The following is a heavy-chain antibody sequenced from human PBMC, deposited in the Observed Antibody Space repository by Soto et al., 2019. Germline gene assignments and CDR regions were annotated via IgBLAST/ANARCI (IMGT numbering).Heavy chain of an antibody. CDR3: ARAAPYYYYMDV. CDR2: IIPILGIA. J-gene: IGHJ6*03. Sequence: GASVKVSCKASGGTFSSYTISWVRQAPGQGLEWMGRIIPILGIANYAQKFQGRVTMTGDNSTSTAYMELSSLRSEDTAVYYCARAAPYYYYMDVWGKGTTVTVSS. V-gene: IGHV1-69*02. CDR1: GGTFSSYT.